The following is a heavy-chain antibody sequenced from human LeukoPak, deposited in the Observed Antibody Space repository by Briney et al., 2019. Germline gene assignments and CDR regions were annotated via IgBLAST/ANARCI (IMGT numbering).Heavy chain of an antibody. CDR1: GFTLISNY. CDR3: AISGGDIVVVPSARGYFDY. CDR2: IYSGGTT. Sequence: GGSLRLSCAVSGFTLISNYMSWVRQAPGKGLEWVSTIYSGGTTYYADSVKGRFTISRDNAKNSLYLQMNSLRAEDTAVYYCAISGGDIVVVPSARGYFDYWGQGTLVTVSS. D-gene: IGHD2-2*01. V-gene: IGHV3-53*01. J-gene: IGHJ4*02.